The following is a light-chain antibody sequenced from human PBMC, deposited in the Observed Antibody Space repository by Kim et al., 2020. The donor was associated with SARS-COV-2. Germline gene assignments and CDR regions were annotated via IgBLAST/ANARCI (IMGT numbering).Light chain of an antibody. CDR3: QQSHTAPLLT. CDR2: AAS. J-gene: IGKJ4*01. V-gene: IGKV1-39*01. Sequence: DIQMTQSPSSLSASVGDRVAIACRASQSISTYLNWYQQKPGKAPKLLIYAASSLQSGVPSRFSGSGSGTDFTLTISRLQPEDFATYYWQQSHTAPLLTFGGGTKLEI. CDR1: QSISTY.